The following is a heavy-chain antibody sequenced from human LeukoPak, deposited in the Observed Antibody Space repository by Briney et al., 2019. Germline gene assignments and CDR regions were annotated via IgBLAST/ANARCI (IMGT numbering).Heavy chain of an antibody. V-gene: IGHV3-48*04. D-gene: IGHD3-3*01. CDR1: GFTFSSYS. CDR2: ISSSSSTI. CDR3: ARDGAEYYDFWSGQEGGELDY. Sequence: GGSLRLSCAASGFTFSSYSMNWVRQAPGKGLEWVSYISSSSSTIYYADSVKGRFTISRDNAKNSLYLQMNSLRAEDTAVYYCARDGAEYYDFWSGQEGGELDYWGQGTLVTVSS. J-gene: IGHJ4*02.